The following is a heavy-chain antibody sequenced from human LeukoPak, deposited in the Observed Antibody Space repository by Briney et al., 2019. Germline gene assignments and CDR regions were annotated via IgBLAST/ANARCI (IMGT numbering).Heavy chain of an antibody. Sequence: SETLSLTCAVYGGSFSGYYWSWIRQPPGKGLEWLGEINHSGSTNYNPSLKSRVTISVDTSKNQSSLKLSSVTAADTAVYYCARLAFYWFDPWGQGILVTVSS. V-gene: IGHV4-34*01. CDR2: INHSGST. CDR3: ARLAFYWFDP. J-gene: IGHJ5*02. CDR1: GGSFSGYY.